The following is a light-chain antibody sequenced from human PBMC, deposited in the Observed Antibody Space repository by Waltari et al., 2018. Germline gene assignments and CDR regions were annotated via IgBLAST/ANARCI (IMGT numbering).Light chain of an antibody. CDR2: GES. CDR1: QSVSSSY. Sequence: EIVLTQSPGTLSLSPGERATLSCRASQSVSSSYLAWYQQKPGQAPRLLIYGESSRATGIPDRFRGSGSGTDFTLTISRLEPEDFAVYYCQQYGSSTWTFGRGTKVEIK. J-gene: IGKJ1*01. V-gene: IGKV3-20*01. CDR3: QQYGSSTWT.